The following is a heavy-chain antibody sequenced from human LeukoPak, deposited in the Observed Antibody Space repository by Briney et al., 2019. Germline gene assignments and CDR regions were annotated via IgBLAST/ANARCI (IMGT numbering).Heavy chain of an antibody. Sequence: ASVKVSCKASGYTFTSYDINWVRQATGQGLEWMGWMNPNSGNTGYAQKFQGRVTMTRNTSISTAYMELSSLRSEDTAVYYCARVPGVEMATTDFGYWGQGTLVTVSS. D-gene: IGHD5-24*01. CDR3: ARVPGVEMATTDFGY. J-gene: IGHJ4*02. CDR2: MNPNSGNT. CDR1: GYTFTSYD. V-gene: IGHV1-8*01.